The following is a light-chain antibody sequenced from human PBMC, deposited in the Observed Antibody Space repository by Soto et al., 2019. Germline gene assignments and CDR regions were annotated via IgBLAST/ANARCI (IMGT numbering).Light chain of an antibody. CDR1: QSIRTW. V-gene: IGKV1-5*01. Sequence: IQMTQSTSALSASVGDRVTITCRASQSIRTWLAWYQRKPGRAPNLLIYDASSLQSGVPSRFSGSGSGTEFTLTISSLQPDDSATYYCQQYNSYPWTFGQGTKVDIK. J-gene: IGKJ1*01. CDR2: DAS. CDR3: QQYNSYPWT.